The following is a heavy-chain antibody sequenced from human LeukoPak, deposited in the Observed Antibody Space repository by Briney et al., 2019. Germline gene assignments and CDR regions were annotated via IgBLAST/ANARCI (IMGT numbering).Heavy chain of an antibody. Sequence: SETLSLTCAVYGGSFSGYYWSWIRQPPGKGLEWIGEINHSGFTNYNPSLKSRVTISVDTSKNQFSLKLSSVTAADTAVYYCARDRIAAGGFDYWGQGTLVTVSS. CDR2: INHSGFT. D-gene: IGHD6-13*01. CDR3: ARDRIAAGGFDY. V-gene: IGHV4-34*01. CDR1: GGSFSGYY. J-gene: IGHJ4*02.